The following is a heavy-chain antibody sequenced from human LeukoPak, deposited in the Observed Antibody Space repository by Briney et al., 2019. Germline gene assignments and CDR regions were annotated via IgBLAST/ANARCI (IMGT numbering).Heavy chain of an antibody. V-gene: IGHV6-1*01. CDR2: TYYRSKWYN. Sequence: SQTLSLTCAISGDSVSSNRAAWNWIRQSPSRGLEWLGRTYYRSKWYNDYAVSVKSRITINPDTSKNQFSLQLNSVTPEDTAVYYCAREASVAGYYYYYYMDVWGKGTTVTISS. D-gene: IGHD6-19*01. J-gene: IGHJ6*03. CDR1: GDSVSSNRAA. CDR3: AREASVAGYYYYYYMDV.